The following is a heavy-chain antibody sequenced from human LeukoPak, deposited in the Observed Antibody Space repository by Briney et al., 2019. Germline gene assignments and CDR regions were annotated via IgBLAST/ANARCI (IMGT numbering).Heavy chain of an antibody. Sequence: ASVKVSCKASGYTFTSHYMHWVRQAPGQGPEWMGIINPSGGSTTYAQKFQGRVTVTRDTSTSTVYMELSSLRSEDTAVYYCARAYSGYDPNDYWGQGTLVTVSS. CDR1: GYTFTSHY. V-gene: IGHV1-46*01. J-gene: IGHJ4*02. CDR2: INPSGGST. CDR3: ARAYSGYDPNDY. D-gene: IGHD5-12*01.